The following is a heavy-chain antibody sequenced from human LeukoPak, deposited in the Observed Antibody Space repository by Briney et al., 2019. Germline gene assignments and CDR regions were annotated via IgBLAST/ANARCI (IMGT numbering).Heavy chain of an antibody. V-gene: IGHV3-21*01. CDR3: ARWGEVVPAATYYFDY. J-gene: IGHJ4*02. Sequence: GGSLRLFCAASGFTFSSYSMNWVRQAPGKGLEWVSSISSSSSYIYYADSVKGRFTISRDNAKNSLYLQMNSLRAEDTAVYYCARWGEVVPAATYYFDYWGQGTLVTVSS. CDR2: ISSSSSYI. CDR1: GFTFSSYS. D-gene: IGHD2-2*01.